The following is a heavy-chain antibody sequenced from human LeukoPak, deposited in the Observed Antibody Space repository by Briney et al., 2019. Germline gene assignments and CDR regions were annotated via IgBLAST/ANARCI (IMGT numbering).Heavy chain of an antibody. CDR3: ARVGYSYVINDWSRTGLGAYPTKYHYHMDV. J-gene: IGHJ6*03. D-gene: IGHD5-18*01. V-gene: IGHV4-34*12. CDR2: IIPGVST. CDR1: GGSFSDYY. Sequence: SETLSLTCAVYGGSFSDYYWSWIRQPPGKGLGWIGEIIPGVSTNYSTSLTSRVTMSVNTSKNQFSRELSSVTAADTAVYFCARVGYSYVINDWSRTGLGAYPTKYHYHMDVWDKGTTVTVSS.